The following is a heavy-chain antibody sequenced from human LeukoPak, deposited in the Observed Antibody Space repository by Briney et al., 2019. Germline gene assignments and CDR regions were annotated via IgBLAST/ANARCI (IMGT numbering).Heavy chain of an antibody. CDR2: IYSGGST. V-gene: IGHV3-53*01. D-gene: IGHD2-15*01. J-gene: IGHJ3*02. Sequence: QSGGSLRLSCAASGFTVSSNYMNWVRQAPGKGLEWVSVIYSGGSTYYADSVKGRFTISRDNSKNTLYLQMNSLRAEDTAVYYCARVRDCSGGSCYGVYDAFDIWGQGTMVTVSS. CDR3: ARVRDCSGGSCYGVYDAFDI. CDR1: GFTVSSNY.